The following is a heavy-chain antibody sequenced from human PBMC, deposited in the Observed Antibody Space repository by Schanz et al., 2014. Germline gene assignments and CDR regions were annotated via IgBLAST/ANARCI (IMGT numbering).Heavy chain of an antibody. J-gene: IGHJ3*02. CDR2: IYTSGST. CDR1: GFTVSSNY. CDR3: ARRKHAFDI. V-gene: IGHV3-66*01. Sequence: EVQLVESGGDLVQPGGSLRLSCAASGFTVSSNYMSWVRQAPGKGLEWVSVIYTSGSTYYADSVRGRFTFSRDNSKNTLYLQMNSLRAEDTAVYYCARRKHAFDIWGQGTMVTVSS.